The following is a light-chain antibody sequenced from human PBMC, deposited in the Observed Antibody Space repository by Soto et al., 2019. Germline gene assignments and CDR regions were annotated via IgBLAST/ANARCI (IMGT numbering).Light chain of an antibody. V-gene: IGKV3-20*01. Sequence: EIVLTQFPGALSLSQGERVTLACRASQTVSNTYLAWYQQKSGQAPKFLIYGASNRATVIPARFSGSRSGTDFTLTISRLEPEDFAVYYCQQYGALPPTFGGGTKVEIK. CDR3: QQYGALPPT. CDR2: GAS. J-gene: IGKJ4*01. CDR1: QTVSNTY.